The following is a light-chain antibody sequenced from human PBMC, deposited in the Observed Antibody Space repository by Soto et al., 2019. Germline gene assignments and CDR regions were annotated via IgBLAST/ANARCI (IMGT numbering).Light chain of an antibody. CDR1: SSDVGGYNY. Sequence: QSALTQPRSVSGSPGQSVTISCTGTSSDVGGYNYVSWYQQHPGKAPKLMIYDVSKRPSGVPDRFSGSKSGNTASLSISGLQAEDEADYYCCSFGGTSVVFGGGTQLTVL. CDR3: CSFGGTSVV. V-gene: IGLV2-11*01. J-gene: IGLJ2*01. CDR2: DVS.